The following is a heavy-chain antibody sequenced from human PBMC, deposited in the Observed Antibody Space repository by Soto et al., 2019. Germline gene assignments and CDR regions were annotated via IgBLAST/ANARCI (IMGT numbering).Heavy chain of an antibody. Sequence: PSETLSLTCTVSGGSISSGDYYWSWIRQPPGKGLEWIGYIYYSGSTYYNPSLKSRVTISVDTSKNQFSLKLSSVTAADTAVYYSDRDLPDMGALDYRGQGTLVTVSS. CDR2: IYYSGST. CDR1: GGSISSGDYY. V-gene: IGHV4-30-4*01. J-gene: IGHJ4*02. CDR3: DRDLPDMGALDY. D-gene: IGHD3-9*01.